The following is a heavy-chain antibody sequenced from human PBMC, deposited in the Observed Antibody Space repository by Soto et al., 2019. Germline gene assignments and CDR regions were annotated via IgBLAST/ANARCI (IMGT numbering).Heavy chain of an antibody. CDR2: INHSGST. CDR3: ARDGQWELLRSYWFDP. D-gene: IGHD1-26*01. J-gene: IGHJ5*02. V-gene: IGHV4-34*01. CDR1: GGSFSGYY. Sequence: SETLSLTCAVYGGSFSGYYWSWIRQPPGKGLEWIGEINHSGSTNYNPSPKSRVTISVDTSKNQFSLKLSSVTAADTAVYYCARDGQWELLRSYWFDPWGQGTLVTVSS.